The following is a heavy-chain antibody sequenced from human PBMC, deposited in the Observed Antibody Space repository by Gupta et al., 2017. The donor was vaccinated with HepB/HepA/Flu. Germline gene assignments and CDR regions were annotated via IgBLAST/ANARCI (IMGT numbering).Heavy chain of an antibody. J-gene: IGHJ4*02. Sequence: QVQLVESGGGVVQPGRSLRLSCAASGFTFSSHAVHWVRPAPGKGLEWVAVISYDGSDKYYADSVKGRFTISRDNSKNTLYLQMNNLRPEDTAVYYCARDGYSPFKLELNFDYWGQGTLVTVSS. V-gene: IGHV3-30-3*01. CDR3: ARDGYSPFKLELNFDY. CDR1: GFTFSSHA. CDR2: ISYDGSDK. D-gene: IGHD5-24*01.